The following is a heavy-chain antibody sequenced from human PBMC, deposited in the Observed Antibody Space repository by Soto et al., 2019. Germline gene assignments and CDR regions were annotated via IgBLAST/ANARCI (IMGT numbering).Heavy chain of an antibody. D-gene: IGHD3-10*01. CDR3: ARSRGFARSFASFDL. CDR2: IVPLVDIA. CDR1: GGTFSSYT. Sequence: QVQLVQSGAEFKKPGSSVKLSCRASGGTFSSYTLNWVRQAPGQGLQWMGKIVPLVDIANYEQKLQGRVTNTADKSTNTVSTELNSLISEATAVYYCARSRGFARSFASFDLWGPGTRVTVSS. J-gene: IGHJ4*02. V-gene: IGHV1-69*02.